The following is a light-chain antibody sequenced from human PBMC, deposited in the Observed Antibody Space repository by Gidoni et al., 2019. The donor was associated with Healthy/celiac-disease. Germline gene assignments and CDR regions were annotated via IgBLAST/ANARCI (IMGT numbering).Light chain of an antibody. Sequence: EIVMTQSPAPLPVSPGERATLSCRASQSVSSNLAWYQQKPGQAPRLLIYGASTRATGIPARFSGSGSGTEFTLTISSLQSEDFAVYYCQQYNNWPLAFGQGTKLEIK. CDR2: GAS. V-gene: IGKV3-15*01. CDR3: QQYNNWPLA. CDR1: QSVSSN. J-gene: IGKJ2*01.